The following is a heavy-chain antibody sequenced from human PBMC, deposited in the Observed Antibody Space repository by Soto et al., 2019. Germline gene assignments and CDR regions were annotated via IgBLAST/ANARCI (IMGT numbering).Heavy chain of an antibody. D-gene: IGHD4-4*01. Sequence: GSLRLSCAASGFTFSSYSMNWVRQAPGKGLEWVSSISSSSSYIYYADSVKGRFTISRDNAKNSLYLQMNSLRAEDTAVYYCARDPDYTLYYFDYWGQGTLVTVSS. J-gene: IGHJ4*02. CDR2: ISSSSSYI. CDR3: ARDPDYTLYYFDY. CDR1: GFTFSSYS. V-gene: IGHV3-21*01.